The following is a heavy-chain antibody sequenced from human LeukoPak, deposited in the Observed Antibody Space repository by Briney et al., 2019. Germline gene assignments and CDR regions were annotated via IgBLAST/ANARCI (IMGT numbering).Heavy chain of an antibody. V-gene: IGHV4-34*01. D-gene: IGHD4-17*01. CDR2: INHSGST. CDR3: ARDSDYGAPHAFDI. CDR1: GGSFSGYY. J-gene: IGHJ3*02. Sequence: SETLSLTCAVYGGSFSGYYWSWIRQPPGKGLEWIGEINHSGSTNYNPSLKSRVTISVDASKNQFSLKLSSVTAADTAVYYCARDSDYGAPHAFDIWGQGTMVTVSS.